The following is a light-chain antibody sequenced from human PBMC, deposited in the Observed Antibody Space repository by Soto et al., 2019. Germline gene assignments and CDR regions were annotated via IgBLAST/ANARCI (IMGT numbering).Light chain of an antibody. CDR1: QTISSW. CDR3: QHYNSYSEA. J-gene: IGKJ1*01. V-gene: IGKV1-5*03. Sequence: EIQMTQSPATLSGSVGDRATISCRASQTISSWLAWYQQKPGKAPKLLIYNASTRESGFPSRFSGSCSGTDFTLTISRLQPDDFATYYCQHYNSYSEAFGQGTKVDIK. CDR2: NAS.